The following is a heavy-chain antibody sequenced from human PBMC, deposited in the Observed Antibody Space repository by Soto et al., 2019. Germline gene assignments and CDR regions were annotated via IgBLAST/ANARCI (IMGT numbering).Heavy chain of an antibody. Sequence: QVQLVESGGGVVQPGRSLRLSCAASGFTFSSYGMHWVRQAPGKGPEWVAVISYDGSNKYYGGSVKGRFTVSRDNSNNTLYLQMNSLRVEDTAVYYCAKGNAIFGVALPMDVWGQGTTVTVSS. CDR2: ISYDGSNK. J-gene: IGHJ6*02. CDR1: GFTFSSYG. V-gene: IGHV3-30*18. CDR3: AKGNAIFGVALPMDV. D-gene: IGHD3-3*01.